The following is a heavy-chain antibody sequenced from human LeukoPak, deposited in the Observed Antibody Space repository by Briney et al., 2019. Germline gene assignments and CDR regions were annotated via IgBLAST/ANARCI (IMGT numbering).Heavy chain of an antibody. J-gene: IGHJ3*02. D-gene: IGHD2-2*02. V-gene: IGHV3-7*01. Sequence: HPGGSLRLSCAASGFTFSSYWMSWVRQAPGKGLEWVANIKQDGSEKYYVDSVKGRFTISRDNAKNSLYLQMNSLRAEDTAVYYCARARRYCSSTSCYTGGAFDIWGQGTMVTVSS. CDR1: GFTFSSYW. CDR2: IKQDGSEK. CDR3: ARARRYCSSTSCYTGGAFDI.